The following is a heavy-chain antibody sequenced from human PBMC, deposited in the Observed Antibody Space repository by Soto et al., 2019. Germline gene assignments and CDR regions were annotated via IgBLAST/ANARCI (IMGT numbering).Heavy chain of an antibody. Sequence: PEGSLRLSCTASGCTFRTYARTWVGQAPGKGREWVSAISASPGTFYAKSVKGRFTISRANSRSTVYLQMHSLRAEDSALHSCAKEKDYAFHWGSDRFTSHYWGRGTLVTVSS. CDR3: AKEKDYAFHWGSDRFTSHY. CDR2: ISASPGT. D-gene: IGHD3-16*02. V-gene: IGHV3-23*01. CDR1: GCTFRTYA. J-gene: IGHJ4*02.